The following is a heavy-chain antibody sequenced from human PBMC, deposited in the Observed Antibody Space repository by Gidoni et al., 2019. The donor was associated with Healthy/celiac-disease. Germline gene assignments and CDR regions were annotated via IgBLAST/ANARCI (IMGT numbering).Heavy chain of an antibody. D-gene: IGHD6-19*01. CDR2: IYPGDSDT. CDR3: ARHQLTSEQWLAPNGFDY. Sequence: EVQLVQSGAEVKKPGASLKISCKGSGSSFTSYWIGWVRQMPGKGLEWMGIIYPGDSDTRYSPSFQGQVTISADKSISTAYLQWSSLKASDTAMYYCARHQLTSEQWLAPNGFDYWGQGTLVTVSS. CDR1: GSSFTSYW. V-gene: IGHV5-51*01. J-gene: IGHJ4*02.